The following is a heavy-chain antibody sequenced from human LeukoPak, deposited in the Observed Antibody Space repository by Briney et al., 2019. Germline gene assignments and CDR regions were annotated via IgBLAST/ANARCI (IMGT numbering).Heavy chain of an antibody. CDR2: IREDGSEG. CDR1: GFTFTSYW. CDR3: ARVTYSASSISVDGFDI. Sequence: GGSLRLSCAASGFTFTSYWMTWVRRAPGKGLEWVANIREDGSEGYYVASVKGRFTVSRDNAKKSLSLQVNSLRAEDTAVYYCARVTYSASSISVDGFDIWGQGTMVTVSS. J-gene: IGHJ3*02. V-gene: IGHV3-7*01. D-gene: IGHD6-6*01.